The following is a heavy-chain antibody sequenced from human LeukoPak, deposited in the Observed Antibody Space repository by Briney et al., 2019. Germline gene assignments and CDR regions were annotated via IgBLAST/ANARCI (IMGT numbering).Heavy chain of an antibody. V-gene: IGHV3-30*18. CDR3: AKGGNPRDAFDI. CDR2: ISYYGSNK. D-gene: IGHD1-1*01. CDR1: GFTFSSYG. Sequence: GGSLRLPCVASGFTFSSYGMHWVRQATAKGLESVALISYYGSNKYYADSVKGRFTISRDNSKNTLYLQMNILRAEDTAVYYCAKGGNPRDAFDIWGQGTMVTVSS. J-gene: IGHJ3*02.